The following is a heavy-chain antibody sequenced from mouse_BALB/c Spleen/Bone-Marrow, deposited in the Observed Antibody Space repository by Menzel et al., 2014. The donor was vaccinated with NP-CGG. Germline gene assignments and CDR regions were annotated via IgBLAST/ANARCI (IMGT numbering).Heavy chain of an antibody. J-gene: IGHJ4*01. CDR1: GYFITSGYT. D-gene: IGHD3-3*01. V-gene: IGHV3-1*02. Sequence: EVKLVESGPDLVKPSQSLSLTCTVTGYFITSGYTWHWIRQFPGNTLEWMGYIHYSGSTNYNPSLKSRISITRDTSKNQFFLQFNSVTTEDTATYFCSKGTYAMDYWGQGTSVTVSS. CDR2: IHYSGST. CDR3: SKGTYAMDY.